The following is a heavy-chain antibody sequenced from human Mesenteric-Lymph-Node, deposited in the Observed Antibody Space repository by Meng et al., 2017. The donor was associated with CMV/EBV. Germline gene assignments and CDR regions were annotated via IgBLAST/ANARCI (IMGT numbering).Heavy chain of an antibody. CDR2: ISSSSSYI. CDR1: GFTFSNAW. V-gene: IGHV3-21*01. CDR3: ARDGTAAGTEDY. D-gene: IGHD6-13*01. J-gene: IGHJ4*02. Sequence: GGSLRLSCAASGFTFSNAWMSWVRQAPGKGLEWVSSISSSSSYIYYADSVKGRFTISRDNAKNSLYLQMNSLRAEDTAVYYCARDGTAAGTEDYWGQGTLVTVSS.